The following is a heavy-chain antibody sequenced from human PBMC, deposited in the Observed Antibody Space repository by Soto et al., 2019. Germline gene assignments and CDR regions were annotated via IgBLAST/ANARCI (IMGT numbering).Heavy chain of an antibody. CDR3: ARSGGTYYFDH. J-gene: IGHJ4*02. Sequence: QVQLVQSGAEVRKPGSSVNVSCKASGTTFSTLGIHWVRQAPGQGLEWMGGFVPMFSSSNYAQKFQGRLTIAADESTNSAYMELSSLRADDSAIYYCARSGGTYYFDHWGQGTLVTVSS. D-gene: IGHD1-1*01. CDR2: FVPMFSSS. CDR1: GTTFSTLG. V-gene: IGHV1-69*01.